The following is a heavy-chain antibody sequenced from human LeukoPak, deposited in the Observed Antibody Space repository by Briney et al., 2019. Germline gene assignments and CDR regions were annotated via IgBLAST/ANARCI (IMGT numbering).Heavy chain of an antibody. D-gene: IGHD2-8*02. Sequence: GGSLRLSCAVSGFTFRSYGMSWVRQAPGKGLEWVSGISGSGESTYYANSVKGRFTISRDTSKNALYLHMNSLRVEDTAVYYCAKDFVGTGNFRGGDYWGQGTLVTVSS. CDR1: GFTFRSYG. J-gene: IGHJ4*02. CDR2: ISGSGEST. V-gene: IGHV3-23*01. CDR3: AKDFVGTGNFRGGDY.